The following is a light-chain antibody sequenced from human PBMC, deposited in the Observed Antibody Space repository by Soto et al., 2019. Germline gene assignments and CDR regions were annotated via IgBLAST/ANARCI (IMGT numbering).Light chain of an antibody. J-gene: IGLJ3*02. CDR1: NSNIGRNT. V-gene: IGLV1-44*01. CDR2: SDN. CDR3: AAWDESPNVPV. Sequence: QSVLTQPPSASGTPGQRVTISCSGSNSNIGRNTVNWYQQFPGAARNLLIHSDNQRPSGVPDRVSGSRSGTSASLALSGLKSEDEADYYCAAWDESPNVPVFGGGTKLTVL.